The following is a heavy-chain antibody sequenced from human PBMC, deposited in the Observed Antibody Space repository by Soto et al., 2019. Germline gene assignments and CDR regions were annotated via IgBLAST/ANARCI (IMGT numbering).Heavy chain of an antibody. CDR1: GGSMRSYY. V-gene: IGHV4-4*07. Sequence: TLSLTCSVSGGSMRSYYWNWLRQPAGKGLEWIGRIYSRGDTNYNPSVKSRVTMSVDTSKNEFSLRLNSVTAADTAVYYCAGIGEDVYYGMDVWGQGTTVTVSS. CDR3: AGIGEDVYYGMDV. CDR2: IYSRGDT. D-gene: IGHD2-21*01. J-gene: IGHJ6*02.